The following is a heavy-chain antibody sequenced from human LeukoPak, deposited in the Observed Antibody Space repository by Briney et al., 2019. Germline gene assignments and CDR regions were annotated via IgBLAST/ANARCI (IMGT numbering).Heavy chain of an antibody. Sequence: PGGSLRLSCVASGLTFSNSWMTWVRQAPGKGLEWVGNIDQGGSHGNYVDSVKGQFTISRDNAKNSLYLQMDSLRAEDTAIYYCASTFPYCSAGSCALGGQGTLVTVSS. CDR1: GLTFSNSW. CDR3: ASTFPYCSAGSCAL. CDR2: IDQGGSHG. D-gene: IGHD2-15*01. V-gene: IGHV3-7*01. J-gene: IGHJ4*02.